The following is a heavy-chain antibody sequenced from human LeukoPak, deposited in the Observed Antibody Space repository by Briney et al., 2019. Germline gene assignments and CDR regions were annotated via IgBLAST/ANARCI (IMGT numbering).Heavy chain of an antibody. CDR2: IYYSGST. CDR1: GGSISSYY. D-gene: IGHD6-13*01. V-gene: IGHV4-59*12. J-gene: IGHJ4*02. Sequence: RSSETLSLTCTVSGGSISSYYWGWIRQPPGKGLEWIGYIYYSGSTNYNPSLKSRVTISVDTSKNQFSLKLSSVTAADTAVYYCARGIAAAGRPYSDYWGQGTLVTVSS. CDR3: ARGIAAAGRPYSDY.